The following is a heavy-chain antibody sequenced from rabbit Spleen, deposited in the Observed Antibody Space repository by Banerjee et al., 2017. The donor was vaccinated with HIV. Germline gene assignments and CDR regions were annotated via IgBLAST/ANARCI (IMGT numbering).Heavy chain of an antibody. CDR3: ARHVGGDEGL. V-gene: IGHV1S45*01. Sequence: QEQLVESGGGLVQPEGSLTLTCTASGFSFNRYYMSWVRQAPGKGLEWIACIYAGGAGSTYYASWAKGRFTISKTSSTTVTLQMTSLTAADTATYFCARHVGGDEGLWGQGTLVTVS. CDR1: GFSFNRYY. CDR2: IYAGGAGST. D-gene: IGHD2-1*01. J-gene: IGHJ4*01.